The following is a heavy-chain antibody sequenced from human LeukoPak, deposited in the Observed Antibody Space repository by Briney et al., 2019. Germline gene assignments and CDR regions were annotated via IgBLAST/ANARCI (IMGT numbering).Heavy chain of an antibody. CDR3: ARSYVEMATMGAFDI. V-gene: IGHV3-30*04. CDR1: GFTFSSYA. Sequence: PGRSLRLSCAASGFTFSSYAMHWVRQAPGKGLEWVAVISYDGSNKYYADSVKGRFTISRDNSKNTLYLQMNSLRAEDTAVYYCARSYVEMATMGAFDIWGQGTMVTVSS. J-gene: IGHJ3*02. CDR2: ISYDGSNK. D-gene: IGHD5-24*01.